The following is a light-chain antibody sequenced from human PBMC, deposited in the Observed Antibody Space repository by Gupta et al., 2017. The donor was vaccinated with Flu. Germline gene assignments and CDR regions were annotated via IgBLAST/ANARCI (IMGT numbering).Light chain of an antibody. V-gene: IGKV4-1*01. CDR2: WAS. Sequence: DIVMTQSPDSLAVSLGERATINCKSSRSVLYSSQHKNYLAWYQQKQGQPPKLLIYWASTRESGVPDRFSGSGSGTDFTLTISSLQAEDVAVYYCQQYYSTPTWTFGQGTKVEIK. CDR3: QQYYSTPTWT. CDR1: RSVLYSSQHKNY. J-gene: IGKJ1*01.